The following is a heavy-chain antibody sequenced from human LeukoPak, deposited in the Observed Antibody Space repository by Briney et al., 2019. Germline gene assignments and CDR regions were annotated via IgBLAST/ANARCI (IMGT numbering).Heavy chain of an antibody. CDR3: ARGSSKSVRGDFDY. Sequence: PGGSLRLSCAASGFTFSSYAMHWVRQAPGKGLEYVSAISSNGGSTYYANSVKGRFTISRDNSKNTLYLQMGSLRAEDMAVYYCARGSSKSVRGDFDYWGQGTLVTASS. CDR1: GFTFSSYA. V-gene: IGHV3-64*01. J-gene: IGHJ4*02. D-gene: IGHD3-10*01. CDR2: ISSNGGST.